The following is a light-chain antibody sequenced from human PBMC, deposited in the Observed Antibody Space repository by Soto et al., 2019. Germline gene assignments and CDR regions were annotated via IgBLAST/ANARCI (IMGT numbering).Light chain of an antibody. CDR2: EVS. CDR3: SSYTSSSTPYV. Sequence: QSALTQPASVSGSPGQSITISCTGTSSDVGGYNYVSWYQQHPGKAPKLMIYEVSNRPSGVSHGFSGSKSGNTASLTISGLQAEDEADYYCSSYTSSSTPYVFGTGTKLTVL. J-gene: IGLJ1*01. V-gene: IGLV2-14*01. CDR1: SSDVGGYNY.